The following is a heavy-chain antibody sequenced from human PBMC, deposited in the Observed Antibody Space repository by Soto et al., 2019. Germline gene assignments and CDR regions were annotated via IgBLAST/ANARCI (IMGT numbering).Heavy chain of an antibody. CDR2: IYYSGST. V-gene: IGHV4-59*01. CDR3: ARDSSGYYDSSGYYVLSWFDP. J-gene: IGHJ5*02. CDR1: GGSISSYY. D-gene: IGHD3-22*01. Sequence: SETLCLTCTVSGGSISSYYWSWIRQPPGKGLEWIGYIYYSGSTNYNPSLKSRVTISVDTSKNQFSLKLSSVTAADTAVYYCARDSSGYYDSSGYYVLSWFDPWGQGTLVTVSS.